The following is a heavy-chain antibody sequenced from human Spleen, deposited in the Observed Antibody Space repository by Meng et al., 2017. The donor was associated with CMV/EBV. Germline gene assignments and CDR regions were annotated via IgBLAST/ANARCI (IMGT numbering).Heavy chain of an antibody. CDR3: ANWVKQLVPFRY. CDR2: IIPIFGTA. Sequence: SVKVSCKASGGTFSSYAISWVRQAPGQGLEWMGGIIPIFGTANYAQKLQGRVTITTDESTSTAYMELSSLRSEDTAVYYCANWVKQLVPFRYWGQGTLVTVSS. CDR1: GGTFSSYA. J-gene: IGHJ4*02. V-gene: IGHV1-69*05. D-gene: IGHD6-6*01.